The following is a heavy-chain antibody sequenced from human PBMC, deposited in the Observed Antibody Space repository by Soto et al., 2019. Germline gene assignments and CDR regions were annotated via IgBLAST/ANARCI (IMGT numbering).Heavy chain of an antibody. V-gene: IGHV4-39*01. Sequence: PSETLSLTCTVSGGSISSSSYYWGWIRQPPGKGLEWIGSIYYSGSTYYNPSLKSRVTISVDTSKNQFSLKLSSVTAADTAVYYCARIYCSGGSCPFDYWGQGTLVTVSS. D-gene: IGHD2-15*01. CDR1: GGSISSSSYY. J-gene: IGHJ4*02. CDR2: IYYSGST. CDR3: ARIYCSGGSCPFDY.